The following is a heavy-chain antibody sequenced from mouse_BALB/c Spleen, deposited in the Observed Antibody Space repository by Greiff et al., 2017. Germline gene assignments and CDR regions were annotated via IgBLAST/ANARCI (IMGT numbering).Heavy chain of an antibody. J-gene: IGHJ1*01. V-gene: IGHV14-3*02. CDR2: IDPANGNT. D-gene: IGHD2-3*01. CDR1: GFNIKDTY. Sequence: VQLKQSGAELVKPGASVKLSCTASGFNIKDTYMHWVKQRPEQGLEWIGRIDPANGNTKYDPKFQGKATITADTSSNTAYLQLSSLTSEDTAVYYCARQIYDGFWYFDVWGAGTTVTVSS. CDR3: ARQIYDGFWYFDV.